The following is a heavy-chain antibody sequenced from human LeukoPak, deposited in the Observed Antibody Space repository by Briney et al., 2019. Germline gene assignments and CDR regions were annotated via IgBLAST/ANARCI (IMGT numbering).Heavy chain of an antibody. J-gene: IGHJ6*03. CDR2: INHSGST. V-gene: IGHV4-34*01. CDR3: ARGRMVAVAGRVSWSDYYYMDV. CDR1: GGSFSGYY. D-gene: IGHD6-19*01. Sequence: SETLSLTCAVYGGSFSGYYWSWIRQPPGKGLEWIGEINHSGSTNYNPSLKSRVTISVDTSKNQFSLKLSSVTAADTAVYYCARGRMVAVAGRVSWSDYYYMDVWGKGTTVTVSS.